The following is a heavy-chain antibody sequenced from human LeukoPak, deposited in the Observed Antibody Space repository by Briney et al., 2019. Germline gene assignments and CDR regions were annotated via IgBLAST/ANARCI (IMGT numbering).Heavy chain of an antibody. CDR3: AKEQLYSDRNYGYDAFDI. CDR1: GFTFSNYG. J-gene: IGHJ3*02. D-gene: IGHD5-18*01. Sequence: GRSLRLSCAASGFTFSNYGMHWVRQAPGKGLEWVAVISYDGTNKYYADSVKGRFTISRDNSKNTLYLQMNSLRAEDTAVYYCAKEQLYSDRNYGYDAFDIWGQGTMVTVSS. CDR2: ISYDGTNK. V-gene: IGHV3-30*18.